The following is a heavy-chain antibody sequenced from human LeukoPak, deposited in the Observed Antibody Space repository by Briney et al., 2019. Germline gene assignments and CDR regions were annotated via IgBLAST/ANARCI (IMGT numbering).Heavy chain of an antibody. Sequence: PGGSLRLSCVDSGFTFTNAWMSWVRQAPGKGLEWIGRIKSKTDGETTNYAEPVRGRFTISRDDSKSAVYLQMNSLKVEDTAVYYCTTDLGTYYHGSQRLIPIDYWGQGTLVTVSS. J-gene: IGHJ4*02. D-gene: IGHD3-10*01. V-gene: IGHV3-15*01. CDR3: TTDLGTYYHGSQRLIPIDY. CDR2: IKSKTDGETT. CDR1: GFTFTNAW.